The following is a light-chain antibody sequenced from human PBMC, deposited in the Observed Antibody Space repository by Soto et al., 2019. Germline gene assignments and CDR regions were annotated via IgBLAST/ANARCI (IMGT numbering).Light chain of an antibody. CDR1: SSDIGGYNY. Sequence: QSALTQPASVSGSPGQSITISCTGTSSDIGGYNYVSWYQQHPGKAPKFLIYEVTNRPSGVSNRFSGSKSGNTASLTISGLQAEDEADCYCSSYTSSNTYVFGTGTKVTVL. J-gene: IGLJ1*01. CDR3: SSYTSSNTYV. V-gene: IGLV2-14*01. CDR2: EVT.